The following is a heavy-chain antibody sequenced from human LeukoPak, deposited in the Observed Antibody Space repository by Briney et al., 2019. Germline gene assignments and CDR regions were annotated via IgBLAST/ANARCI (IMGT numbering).Heavy chain of an antibody. J-gene: IGHJ5*02. D-gene: IGHD1-1*01. V-gene: IGHV1-2*02. Sequence: GASVKVSCKASGYTFTGYYMQWVRQAPGQGLEWMGWINPNSGGTNYAQKFQGRVTMTRDTSISTAYMELSRLRSDDTAVYYCARVRWNDLDPWFDPWGQGTLVTVSS. CDR2: INPNSGGT. CDR3: ARVRWNDLDPWFDP. CDR1: GYTFTGYY.